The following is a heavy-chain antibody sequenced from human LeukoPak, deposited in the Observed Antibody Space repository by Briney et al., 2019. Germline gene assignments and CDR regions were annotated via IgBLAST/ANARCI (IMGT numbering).Heavy chain of an antibody. J-gene: IGHJ3*01. CDR2: INTNTGNP. D-gene: IGHD3-22*01. V-gene: IGHV7-4-1*02. Sequence: KVSCXXXGYXXTXYAMNWVRQAPGQGLEWMGWINTNTGNPTYAQGFTGRFVFSLDTSVSTAYLQISSLKAEDTAVYYCARDQWLPWGQGTMVTVSS. CDR1: GYXXTXYA. CDR3: ARDQWLP.